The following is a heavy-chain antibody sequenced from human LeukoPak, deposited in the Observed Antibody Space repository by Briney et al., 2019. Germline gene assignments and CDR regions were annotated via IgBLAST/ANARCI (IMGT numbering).Heavy chain of an antibody. J-gene: IGHJ4*02. V-gene: IGHV3-21*04. Sequence: TTGGSLRLSCAASGFTFSSYSMNWVRQAPGKGLEWVSSISSSSSYIYYADSVKGRFTISRDNAKNSLYLQMNSLRAEDTAVYYYARTVYGDYGYYFDYWGQGTLVTVSS. CDR3: ARTVYGDYGYYFDY. CDR2: ISSSSSYI. CDR1: GFTFSSYS. D-gene: IGHD4-17*01.